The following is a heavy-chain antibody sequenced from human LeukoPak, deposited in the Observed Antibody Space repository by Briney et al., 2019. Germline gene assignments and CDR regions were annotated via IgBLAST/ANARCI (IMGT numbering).Heavy chain of an antibody. CDR3: AKERTSEGYFDY. Sequence: SGGSLRLSCASSGFTFSTYAMSWVRQAPGKGLEWVSAPSGSGGSSYYADSVRGRFTISRDNSKNTLYLQMNSLRAEDTAVYYCAKERTSEGYFDYCGQGTLVTVSS. CDR2: PSGSGGSS. CDR1: GFTFSTYA. J-gene: IGHJ4*02. D-gene: IGHD1-1*01. V-gene: IGHV3-23*01.